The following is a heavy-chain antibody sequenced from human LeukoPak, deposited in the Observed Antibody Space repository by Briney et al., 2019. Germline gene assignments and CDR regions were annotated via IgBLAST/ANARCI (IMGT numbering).Heavy chain of an antibody. V-gene: IGHV3-23*01. D-gene: IGHD5/OR15-5a*01. CDR1: GFTFSSYA. CDR3: RRQFLVGVS. Sequence: PGGSLRLSCAASGFTFSSYAMSWVRQAPGKGLEWVSAISGSGGSTYYADSVKGRFTISRDNSKNTLYLQMNSLSAEDTAMYYCRRQFLVGVSWGPGTLVTVSS. CDR2: ISGSGGST. J-gene: IGHJ5*02.